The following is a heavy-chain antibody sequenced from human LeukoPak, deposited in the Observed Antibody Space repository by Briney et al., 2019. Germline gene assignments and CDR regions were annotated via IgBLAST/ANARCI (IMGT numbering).Heavy chain of an antibody. CDR3: ASAPTGTTLDY. CDR2: IYTSGAT. D-gene: IGHD1-7*01. Sequence: SETLSLTCTVTSGSISGHYWSWIRQPAGKEMQWIGRIYTSGATNYNPSLKSRVTISVDTSKNQFSLKLSSVTAADTAVYYCASAPTGTTLDYWGQGTLVTVSS. V-gene: IGHV4-4*07. J-gene: IGHJ4*02. CDR1: SGSISGHY.